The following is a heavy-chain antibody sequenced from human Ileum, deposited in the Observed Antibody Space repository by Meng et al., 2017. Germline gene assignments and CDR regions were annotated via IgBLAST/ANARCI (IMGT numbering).Heavy chain of an antibody. Sequence: QVQLVQSGAELKNPGASVKVSCKGSGYTFTKYGMNWVRQAPGQGLEWMGWINTNTGDPTYAQAFTGRFVFSLDTSVNTAYLQISSLKAEDTAIYYCAREPRRFDHWGQGTLVTVS. CDR1: GYTFTKYG. J-gene: IGHJ4*02. CDR2: INTNTGDP. V-gene: IGHV7-4-1*02. CDR3: AREPRRFDH.